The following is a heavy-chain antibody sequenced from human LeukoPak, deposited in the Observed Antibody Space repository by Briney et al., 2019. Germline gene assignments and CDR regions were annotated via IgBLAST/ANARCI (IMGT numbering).Heavy chain of an antibody. CDR2: ISGRTGAT. CDR1: GFTFTTNA. Sequence: GGSLRLSCAASGFTFTTNAMSWVRQAPGKGLEWVSAISGRTGATYYADSEKGRFTISRDNSKSTLYLQMDSLRAEDTAVYYCSSDYAWSDYWGQGTLVTVSS. J-gene: IGHJ4*02. CDR3: SSDYAWSDY. V-gene: IGHV3-23*01. D-gene: IGHD3-16*01.